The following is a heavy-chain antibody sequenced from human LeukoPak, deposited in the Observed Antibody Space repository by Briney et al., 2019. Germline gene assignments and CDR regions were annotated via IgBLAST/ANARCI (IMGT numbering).Heavy chain of an antibody. V-gene: IGHV3-21*01. J-gene: IGHJ4*02. D-gene: IGHD3-10*01. CDR1: GFTFSSYG. Sequence: GSLRLSCAASGFTFSSYGMHWVRQAPGKGLEWVSSISSSSSYIYYADSVKGRFTISRDNAKNSLYLQMNSLRAEGTAVYYCTGSGSNYYWGQGTLVTVSS. CDR2: ISSSSSYI. CDR3: TGSGSNYY.